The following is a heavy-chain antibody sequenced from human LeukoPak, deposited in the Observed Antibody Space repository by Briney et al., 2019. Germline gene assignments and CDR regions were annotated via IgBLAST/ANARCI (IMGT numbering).Heavy chain of an antibody. CDR1: GYTFTSYY. CDR2: INPIGGST. CDR3: ARDPTNPGGDIVVVVAAHGMDV. J-gene: IGHJ6*02. V-gene: IGHV1-46*01. D-gene: IGHD2-15*01. Sequence: ASVKVSCKASGYTFTSYYMHWVRQAPGQGLEWMGIINPIGGSTSYAQKFQGRVTMTRDTSTSTVYMELSSLRSEDTAVYYCARDPTNPGGDIVVVVAAHGMDVWGQGTTVTVSS.